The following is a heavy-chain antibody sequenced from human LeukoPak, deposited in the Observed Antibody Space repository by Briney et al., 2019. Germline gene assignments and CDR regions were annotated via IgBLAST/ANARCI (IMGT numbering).Heavy chain of an antibody. V-gene: IGHV1-2*02. Sequence: ASVKVSCKASGYTFTGYYMHWVRQAPGQGLEWMGWINPNSGGTNYAQKFRGRVTMTRDTSISTAYMELSRLRSDDTAVYYCARGRHYYGSGSYPDYWGQGTLVTVSS. CDR3: ARGRHYYGSGSYPDY. D-gene: IGHD3-10*01. CDR1: GYTFTGYY. J-gene: IGHJ4*02. CDR2: INPNSGGT.